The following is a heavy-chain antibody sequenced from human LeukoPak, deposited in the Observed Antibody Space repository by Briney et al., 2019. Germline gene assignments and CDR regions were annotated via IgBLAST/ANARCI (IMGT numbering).Heavy chain of an antibody. V-gene: IGHV3-30-3*01. Sequence: GGSLRLSCAASGFTFSSYAMHWVRQTPGKGLEWVAVISYDGSNKYYADSVKGRFTISRDNSKNTLYLQMNSLRAEDTAVYYCARDSPIVVVPAAMAIDYWGQGTLVTVSS. CDR2: ISYDGSNK. J-gene: IGHJ4*02. CDR1: GFTFSSYA. CDR3: ARDSPIVVVPAAMAIDY. D-gene: IGHD2-2*01.